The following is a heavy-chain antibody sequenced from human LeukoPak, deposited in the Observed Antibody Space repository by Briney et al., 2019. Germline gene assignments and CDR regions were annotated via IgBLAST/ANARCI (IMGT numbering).Heavy chain of an antibody. D-gene: IGHD3-22*01. V-gene: IGHV3-30*18. CDR2: MSYDGNNK. J-gene: IGHJ3*02. CDR1: GFTFTSYG. Sequence: GRSLRLSCAASGFTFTSYGMHWVRQAPGKALEWVAVMSYDGNNKYYADSVKGRFTISRDNAKNTLYLQMNSLRAEDTAVYYCAKEFRGPIVGYHEAFDIWGQGTMVTVSS. CDR3: AKEFRGPIVGYHEAFDI.